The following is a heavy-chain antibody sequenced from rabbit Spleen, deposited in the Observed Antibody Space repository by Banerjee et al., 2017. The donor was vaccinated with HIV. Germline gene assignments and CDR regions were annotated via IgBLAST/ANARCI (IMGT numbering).Heavy chain of an antibody. D-gene: IGHD4-1*01. CDR2: ISAGSSTGT. CDR3: SRDLAGIIGWNLNL. V-gene: IGHV1S45*01. J-gene: IGHJ4*01. CDR1: GFSFSNNSV. Sequence: QEQLEESGGDLVKPGASLTLTCTASGFSFSNNSVMCWVRQAPGKGLEWIACISAGSSTGTHYANWAKGRFTISKTSSTTVTLQITSLTAAEEATYFFSRDLAGIIGWNLNLWGPGTLVTVS.